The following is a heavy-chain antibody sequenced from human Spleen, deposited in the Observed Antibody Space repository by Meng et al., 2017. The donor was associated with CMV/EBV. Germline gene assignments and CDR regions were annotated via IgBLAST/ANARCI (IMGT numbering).Heavy chain of an antibody. D-gene: IGHD6-13*01. CDR1: GGSFSGYY. CDR2: INHSGST. Sequence: SETLSLNCAVYGGSFSGYYWSWIRQPPGKGLEWIGEINHSGSTNYNPSLKSRVTISVDTSKNQFSLKLSSVTAADTAVYYCARQTGGVYSSSWFDPWGQGTLVTVSS. CDR3: ARQTGGVYSSSWFDP. V-gene: IGHV4-34*01. J-gene: IGHJ5*02.